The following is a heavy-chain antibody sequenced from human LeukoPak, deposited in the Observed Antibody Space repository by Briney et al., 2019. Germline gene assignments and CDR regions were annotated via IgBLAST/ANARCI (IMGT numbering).Heavy chain of an antibody. CDR2: INWNGSST. J-gene: IGHJ6*03. CDR3: ARCGLGYCSSTSCSHIYYYYMDV. Sequence: GGSLRLSCAASGFTFDDYGMSWVRQAPGKGLEWFSGINWNGSSTGYADSVKGRFTISRDNAKNSLYLQMNSLRAEDTALYYCARCGLGYCSSTSCSHIYYYYMDVWGKGTTVTVSS. CDR1: GFTFDDYG. V-gene: IGHV3-20*04. D-gene: IGHD2-2*01.